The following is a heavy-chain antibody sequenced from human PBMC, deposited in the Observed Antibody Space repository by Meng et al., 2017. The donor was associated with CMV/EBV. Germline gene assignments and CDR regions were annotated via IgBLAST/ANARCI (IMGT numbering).Heavy chain of an antibody. J-gene: IGHJ4*02. CDR3: ARGGLRGGYYTGGDY. D-gene: IGHD3-3*01. V-gene: IGHV3-13*01. CDR1: GFTFSSND. Sequence: GESLKISCAASGFTFSSNDMHWVRQTTGKGLEWVSAIGTAGDTYYPGSVKGRFTISRENAKNSFYLQMNSLRAGDTAVYYCARGGLRGGYYTGGDYWGQGTLVTVSS. CDR2: IGTAGDT.